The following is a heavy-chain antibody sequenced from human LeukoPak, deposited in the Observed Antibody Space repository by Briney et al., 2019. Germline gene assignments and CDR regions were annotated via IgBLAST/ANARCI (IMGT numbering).Heavy chain of an antibody. D-gene: IGHD3-10*01. V-gene: IGHV3-23*01. J-gene: IGHJ5*02. Sequence: GGSLRLSCSASGFAFSSYPMSWVRQAPGKGLEWVSSITGNGDATYYADSVKGRFTISRDNSKNTLYLQMNSLRAEDTAVYYCARGPPRITMVRGVIYWFDPWGQGTLVTVSS. CDR2: ITGNGDAT. CDR3: ARGPPRITMVRGVIYWFDP. CDR1: GFAFSSYP.